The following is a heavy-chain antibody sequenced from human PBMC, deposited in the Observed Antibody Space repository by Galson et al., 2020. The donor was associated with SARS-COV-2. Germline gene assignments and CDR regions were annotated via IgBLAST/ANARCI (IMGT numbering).Heavy chain of an antibody. CDR2: IVVGSGNT. Sequence: SVKVSCKASGFTFTSSAMQWVRQARGQRLEWIGWIVVGSGNTNYAQKFQERVTITRDMSTSTAYMELSSLRSEDTAVYYCTKDWNGPVYNWGQGTLVTVSS. CDR3: TKDWNGPVYN. CDR1: GFTFTSSA. J-gene: IGHJ4*01. V-gene: IGHV1-58*02. D-gene: IGHD1-1*01.